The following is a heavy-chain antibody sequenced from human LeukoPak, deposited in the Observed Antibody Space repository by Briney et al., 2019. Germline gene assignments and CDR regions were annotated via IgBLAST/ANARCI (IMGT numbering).Heavy chain of an antibody. CDR1: GFTITSNY. J-gene: IGHJ4*02. Sequence: GGSLRLSCAASGFTITSNYINWVRQAPGKGLGCVSVIYAGASTYYADSVEGRFIVSRDTSKNTVFLQMNSLRAEDTAFYFCARQLGRPDKRGYSGYAPRHYFDYWGQGTLVTVSS. CDR2: IYAGAST. V-gene: IGHV3-66*04. D-gene: IGHD5-12*01. CDR3: ARQLGRPDKRGYSGYAPRHYFDY.